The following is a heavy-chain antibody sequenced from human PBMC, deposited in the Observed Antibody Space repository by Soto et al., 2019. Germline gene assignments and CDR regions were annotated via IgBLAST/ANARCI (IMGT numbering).Heavy chain of an antibody. CDR2: FYYSGRP. D-gene: IGHD4-17*01. CDR3: ARGVGYGDYQR. V-gene: IGHV4-59*01. Sequence: QVQLQESAPGRVKPSETLSLTSTVSGGPISGYSWTGFRHPPGKGLEWIGYFYYSGRPNNNPSLKSRVTISVDTSKNQFSLKLSSVTAADTAVYYCARGVGYGDYQRWGQGTLVTVSS. J-gene: IGHJ4*02. CDR1: GGPISGYS.